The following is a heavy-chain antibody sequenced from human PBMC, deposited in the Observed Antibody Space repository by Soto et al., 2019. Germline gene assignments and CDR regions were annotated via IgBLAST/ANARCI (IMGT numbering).Heavy chain of an antibody. CDR3: AKDQGSGWYRDLDY. CDR1: GFTFTDYG. V-gene: IGHV3-30*18. CDR2: ISWDGDNK. D-gene: IGHD6-19*01. Sequence: QVQLVESGGGVVQPRTSLRLSCAASGFTFTDYGIHWVRQAPGKGLEWVAVISWDGDNKYYADSVKGQFTISRDNSKHTVYLTMNSLRTEDTALDCCAKDQGSGWYRDLDYWGQGTVVTVSS. J-gene: IGHJ4*02.